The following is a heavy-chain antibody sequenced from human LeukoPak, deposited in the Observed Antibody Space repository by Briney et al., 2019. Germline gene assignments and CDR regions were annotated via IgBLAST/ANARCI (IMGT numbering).Heavy chain of an antibody. D-gene: IGHD3-3*01. CDR1: GGSISRYY. CDR3: ARGYYDFWSGYYQRAPFDY. Sequence: SETLSLTCTVSGGSISRYYWSWIRQPPGKGLEWIGYIYYSGSTSYNPSLKSRVTISVDTSKNQFSLKLSSVTAADTAVYYCARGYYDFWSGYYQRAPFDYWGQGTLVTVSS. V-gene: IGHV4-59*01. CDR2: IYYSGST. J-gene: IGHJ4*02.